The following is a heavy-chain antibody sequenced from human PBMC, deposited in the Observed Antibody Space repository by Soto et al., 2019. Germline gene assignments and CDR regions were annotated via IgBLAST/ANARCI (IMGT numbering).Heavy chain of an antibody. CDR2: IYYSGTT. J-gene: IGHJ4*02. Sequence: SETLSLTCTVSGGSISSYYWSWIRQPPGKGLEWIGYIYYSGTTSYNPSLNSRVTMSVDTSKNQFSLKLNSVTAADTVVYYCARESYYGSGATVVGYWGQGTLVTVSS. CDR3: ARESYYGSGATVVGY. CDR1: GGSISSYY. V-gene: IGHV4-59*01. D-gene: IGHD3-10*01.